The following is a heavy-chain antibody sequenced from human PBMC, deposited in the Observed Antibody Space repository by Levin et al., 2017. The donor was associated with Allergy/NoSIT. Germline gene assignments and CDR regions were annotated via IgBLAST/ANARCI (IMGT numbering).Heavy chain of an antibody. J-gene: IGHJ4*02. CDR2: IYYSGST. V-gene: IGHV4-59*01. CDR3: ARGRGGIVDY. Sequence: SETLSLTCTISGDSITSYYWTWIRQPPGKGLEWIGYIYYSGSTNYNPSLKSRVTISVDTSKNQFSLKLTSVTAADTAIYYCARGRGGIVDYWGQGTLVTVSS. D-gene: IGHD1-14*01. CDR1: GDSITSYY.